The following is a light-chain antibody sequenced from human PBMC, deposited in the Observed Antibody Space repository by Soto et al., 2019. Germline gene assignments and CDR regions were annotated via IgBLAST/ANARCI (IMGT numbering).Light chain of an antibody. J-gene: IGKJ2*01. CDR3: QQYGY. CDR2: GAS. V-gene: IGKV3-20*01. Sequence: EIVLTQSPGTLSLSPGERATLSCRASQSVSSSYLAWYQQKPGQAPSLLIYGASSRATGIPDRFSGSGSGTDFTLTISRLEPEDLAEYYCQQYGYFGQGTKLEIK. CDR1: QSVSSSY.